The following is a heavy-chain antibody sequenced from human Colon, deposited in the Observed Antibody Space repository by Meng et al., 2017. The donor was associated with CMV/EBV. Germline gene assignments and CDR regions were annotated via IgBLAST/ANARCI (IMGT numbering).Heavy chain of an antibody. D-gene: IGHD4-17*01. Sequence: GGSLRLSCAASGFTFDDFAMHWVRQAPGKGLEWVSGIGTAGDIYYAGSVKGRFTISRDDAKNSSYLQMNSLRAGDTAVYYCARAHFNDGDYGAFDIWGQGTVVTVSS. J-gene: IGHJ3*02. CDR2: IGTAGDI. CDR3: ARAHFNDGDYGAFDI. CDR1: GFTFDDFA. V-gene: IGHV3-13*01.